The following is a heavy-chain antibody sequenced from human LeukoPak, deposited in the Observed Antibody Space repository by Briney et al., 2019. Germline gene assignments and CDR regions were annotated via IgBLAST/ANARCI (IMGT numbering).Heavy chain of an antibody. CDR1: GFTFIDYY. CDR3: ARDIAAASFDY. V-gene: IGHV3-11*01. CDR2: ISSSGSTI. D-gene: IGHD6-6*01. J-gene: IGHJ4*02. Sequence: GGSLRLSCAASGFTFIDYYMSWIRRAPGKGLEWVSYISSSGSTIYYADSVKGRFTISRDNAKNSLYLQMNSLRAEDTAVYYCARDIAAASFDYWGQGTLVTVSS.